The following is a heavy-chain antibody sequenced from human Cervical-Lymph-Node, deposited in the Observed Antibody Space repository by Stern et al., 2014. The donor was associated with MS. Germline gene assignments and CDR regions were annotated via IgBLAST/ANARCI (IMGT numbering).Heavy chain of an antibody. V-gene: IGHV3-23*04. J-gene: IGHJ3*02. CDR2: ISGSGDSI. Sequence: EVQLVQSGGGLVQPGGSLRLSCAVSGFTFNMYAVSWVRQAPGKGLEWVSSISGSGDSIYYADNVKSRFTISKDNSKNTVFLQMNSLRAEDTAIYYCAKGLTATTGRRDAFDIWGQGTRVTVSS. CDR3: AKGLTATTGRRDAFDI. CDR1: GFTFNMYA. D-gene: IGHD1-14*01.